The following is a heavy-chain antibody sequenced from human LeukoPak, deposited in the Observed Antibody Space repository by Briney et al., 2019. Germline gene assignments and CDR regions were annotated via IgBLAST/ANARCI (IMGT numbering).Heavy chain of an antibody. CDR3: ARGPTYYDFWSGYYLHYMHV. V-gene: IGHV4-34*01. Sequence: PSETLSLTCAVYGGSFSGYYGSGIRQPPGKGLEWIGEIKHSGSTNYNPALKSRVTITVDKSKNQFSLKLSSVTAADTAVYYCARGPTYYDFWSGYYLHYMHVWRKGPTVTISS. CDR1: GGSFSGYY. CDR2: IKHSGST. D-gene: IGHD3-3*01. J-gene: IGHJ6*03.